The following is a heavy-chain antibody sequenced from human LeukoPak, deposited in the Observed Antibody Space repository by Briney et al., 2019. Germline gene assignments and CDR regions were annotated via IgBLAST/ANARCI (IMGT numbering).Heavy chain of an antibody. J-gene: IGHJ4*02. CDR3: AGGYPDLAVGRVDY. V-gene: IGHV3-33*01. CDR2: LWYDGSNR. Sequence: GGSLRLSCAASGFTFRIYGMLWVRQAPGKGLEWVAVLWYDGSNRYYADYVKGRFTISRDNSKNTLYLQMNSLRAEDTAVYYCAGGYPDLAVGRVDYWGQGTLVTVSS. CDR1: GFTFRIYG. D-gene: IGHD6-19*01.